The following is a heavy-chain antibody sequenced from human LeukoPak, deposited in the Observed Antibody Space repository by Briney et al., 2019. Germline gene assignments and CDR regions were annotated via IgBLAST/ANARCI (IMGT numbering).Heavy chain of an antibody. CDR2: ISGSGGST. J-gene: IGHJ4*02. CDR1: GFTFSSYA. CDR3: AVRYQLLRGFDY. D-gene: IGHD2-2*01. Sequence: GGSLRLSCAASGFTFSSYAMSWVRQAPGKGLEWVSAISGSGGSTYYADSVKGRFTISRDNSKNTLYLQMNSLRAEDTAVYYCAVRYQLLRGFDYWGQGTLVTVSS. V-gene: IGHV3-23*01.